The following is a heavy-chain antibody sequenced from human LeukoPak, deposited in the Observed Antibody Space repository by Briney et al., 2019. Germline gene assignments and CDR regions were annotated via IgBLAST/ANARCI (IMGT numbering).Heavy chain of an antibody. Sequence: ASVKVSCKASGGTFSSYAISWVRQAPGQGLEWMGWINPNSGGTNYAQKFQGRVTMTRDTSISTAYMELSRLRSDDTAVYYCARDIGSGSRQYYFDSWGQGTLVTVSS. CDR1: GGTFSSYA. J-gene: IGHJ4*02. CDR3: ARDIGSGSRQYYFDS. V-gene: IGHV1-2*02. D-gene: IGHD3-10*01. CDR2: INPNSGGT.